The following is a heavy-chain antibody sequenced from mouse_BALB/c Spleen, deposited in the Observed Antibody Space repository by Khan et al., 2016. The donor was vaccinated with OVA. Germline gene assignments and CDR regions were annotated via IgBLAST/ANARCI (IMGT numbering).Heavy chain of an antibody. Sequence: VQLQQPGPELVKPGASVKISCKASGYTFTDYNMDWVKQSHGKSLEWIGYIFPYNGGTGYNQKFKSKATLTVDNSSRTAYMEFRSLTSEDSAVYYCVRSGYGSFAYWGQGTLVTVSA. CDR3: VRSGYGSFAY. CDR2: IFPYNGGT. J-gene: IGHJ3*01. CDR1: GYTFTDYN. D-gene: IGHD1-2*01. V-gene: IGHV1S29*02.